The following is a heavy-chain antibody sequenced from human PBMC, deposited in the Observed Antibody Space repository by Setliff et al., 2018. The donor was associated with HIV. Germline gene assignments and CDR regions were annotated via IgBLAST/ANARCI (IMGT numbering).Heavy chain of an antibody. J-gene: IGHJ6*03. D-gene: IGHD6-19*01. CDR1: GYTFTSND. V-gene: IGHV1-8*01. CDR3: ARGAWYSSGWYSSRYMDV. Sequence: ASVKVSCKASGYTFTSNDINWVRQATGQGLEWMGWMNPNSGNTGYAQKFQGIVTMTRDTSISTAYMELSSLRSDDTAVYYCARGAWYSSGWYSSRYMDVWGKGTTVTVSS. CDR2: MNPNSGNT.